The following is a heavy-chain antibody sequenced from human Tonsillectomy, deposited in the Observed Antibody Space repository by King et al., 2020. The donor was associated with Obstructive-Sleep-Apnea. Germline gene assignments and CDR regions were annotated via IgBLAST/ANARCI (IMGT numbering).Heavy chain of an antibody. CDR3: ARDRSIGAADSFDI. V-gene: IGHV3-11*06. CDR1: GFTFSDHY. Sequence: VQLVESGGGLVKPGGSLRLSCAASGFTFSDHYMYWIRQTPGKGLECVSFITTSSDTNYADYVRGRFTIPRDNAKNSLYLQMNSLRVEDTAVYYCARDRSIGAADSFDIWGQGTMVTVSS. CDR2: ITTSSDT. D-gene: IGHD6-13*01. J-gene: IGHJ3*02.